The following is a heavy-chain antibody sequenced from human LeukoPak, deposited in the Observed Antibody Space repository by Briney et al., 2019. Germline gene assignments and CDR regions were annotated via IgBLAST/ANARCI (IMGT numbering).Heavy chain of an antibody. J-gene: IGHJ5*02. D-gene: IGHD2-2*01. Sequence: SETLSLTCTVSGGSISSGGYYWSWIRQPPGKGLEWIGYIYHSGSTYYNPSLKSRVTISVDRSKNQFSLKLSSVTAADTAVYYCARGLCSSTSCYLSWFDPWGQGILVTVSS. CDR1: GGSISSGGYY. CDR2: IYHSGST. CDR3: ARGLCSSTSCYLSWFDP. V-gene: IGHV4-30-2*01.